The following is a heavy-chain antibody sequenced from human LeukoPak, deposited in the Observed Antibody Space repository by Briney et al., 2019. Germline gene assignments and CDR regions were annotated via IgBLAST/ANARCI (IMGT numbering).Heavy chain of an antibody. D-gene: IGHD6-19*01. V-gene: IGHV4-39*01. Sequence: PSETLSLTCTVSGDSISSSRYYWGWIRQPLGKGLEWIGSIYYSGSAYYNPSLKSRVTISVDTSKNQFSLNLSSVTAADTAVYYCARGSVAGTRVDYWGQGTLVTVSS. J-gene: IGHJ4*02. CDR3: ARGSVAGTRVDY. CDR1: GDSISSSRYY. CDR2: IYYSGSA.